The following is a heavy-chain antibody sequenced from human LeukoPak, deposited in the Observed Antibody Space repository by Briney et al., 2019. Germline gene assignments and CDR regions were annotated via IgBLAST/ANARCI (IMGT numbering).Heavy chain of an antibody. CDR2: ISAYNGNT. CDR3: ARDCYDSSGPPGGDAFDI. J-gene: IGHJ3*02. D-gene: IGHD3-22*01. CDR1: GYTFTSYG. Sequence: GASVKVSCKASGYTFTSYGITWVRQAPGQGLEWMGWISAYNGNTNYAQKLQGRVTMTTDTSTSTAYMELRSLRSDDTAVYYCARDCYDSSGPPGGDAFDIWGQGTMVTVSS. V-gene: IGHV1-18*01.